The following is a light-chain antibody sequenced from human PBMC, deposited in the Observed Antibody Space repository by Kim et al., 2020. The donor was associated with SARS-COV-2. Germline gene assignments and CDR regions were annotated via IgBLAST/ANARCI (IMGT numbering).Light chain of an antibody. J-gene: IGKJ2*02. Sequence: LSPGETPTLSCRASLSVAGNYLAWYQQKPGQPPRLLIFDASTRATGISDRFSGSGSGTDFSLTISRLEPEDLAVYHCQQYGTSPCSFGQGTKLEIK. V-gene: IGKV3-20*01. CDR2: DAS. CDR1: LSVAGNY. CDR3: QQYGTSPCS.